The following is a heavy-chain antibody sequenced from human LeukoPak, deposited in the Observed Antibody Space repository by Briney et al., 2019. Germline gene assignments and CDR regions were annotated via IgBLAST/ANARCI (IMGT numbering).Heavy chain of an antibody. D-gene: IGHD3-22*01. CDR3: ARDSPHYYDSSCYWFDP. J-gene: IGHJ5*02. V-gene: IGHV3-7*01. CDR1: GFTFSSYW. Sequence: GGSLRLSCAASGFTFSSYWMSWVRQAPGKGLEWVANIKQDGRDKYYVDSVKGRFTISRDNAKNSLYLQMNSLRAEDTAVYYCARDSPHYYDSSCYWFDPWGQGTLVTVSS. CDR2: IKQDGRDK.